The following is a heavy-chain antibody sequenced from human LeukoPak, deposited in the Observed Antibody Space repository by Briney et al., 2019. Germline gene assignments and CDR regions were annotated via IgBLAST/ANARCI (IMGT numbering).Heavy chain of an antibody. CDR2: MSFDGSHK. J-gene: IGHJ6*02. Sequence: GGSLRLSCAASGFTFSDYGLHWVRQAPGKGLEWVALMSFDGSHKYYADSVRGRFTISRDNSKNTLYLQMNSLRAEDTAVYYCAKDEESRYSSSWYPTFYYYYYGMDVWGQGTTVTVSS. V-gene: IGHV3-30*18. CDR3: AKDEESRYSSSWYPTFYYYYYGMDV. D-gene: IGHD6-13*01. CDR1: GFTFSDYG.